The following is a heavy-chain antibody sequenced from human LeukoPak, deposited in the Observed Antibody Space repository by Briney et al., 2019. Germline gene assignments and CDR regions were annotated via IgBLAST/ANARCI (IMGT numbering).Heavy chain of an antibody. CDR3: AKATGGWPRYFDY. V-gene: IGHV3-30*18. CDR2: TSHDGGST. J-gene: IGHJ4*02. CDR1: GYSFSGSD. D-gene: IGHD6-19*01. Sequence: GRSLRLSCAASGYSFSGSDIHWVRQAPGKGLEWVAFTSHDGGSTYYADFVEGRFTISRDIYKCTVYLQMNSLRAEDTAVYYCAKATGGWPRYFDYWGQGTLVTVSS.